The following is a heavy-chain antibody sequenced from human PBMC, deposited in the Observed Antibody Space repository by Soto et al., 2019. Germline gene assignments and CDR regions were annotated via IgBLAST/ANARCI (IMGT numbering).Heavy chain of an antibody. CDR1: RGSISSGGYS. J-gene: IGHJ3*02. CDR3: ASWSRVDFWSGYYAFDI. D-gene: IGHD3-3*01. V-gene: IGHV4-30-2*01. CDR2: IYHSGST. Sequence: SETLSLTCSVSRGSISSGGYSWSWIRQPPGKGLEWIGYIYHSGSTYYNPSLKSRVTISVDRSKNQFSLKLSSVTAADTAVYYCASWSRVDFWSGYYAFDIWGQGTRVTVSS.